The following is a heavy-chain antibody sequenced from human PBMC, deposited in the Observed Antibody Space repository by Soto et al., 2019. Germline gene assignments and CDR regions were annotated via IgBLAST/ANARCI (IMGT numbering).Heavy chain of an antibody. CDR1: GFSFSSHS. Sequence: EVQLVESGGGLGKPGGSLRLSCSASGFSFSSHSLNWVRQAPGKGLEWVSSIGDSSTYIYYADSVKGRITISRDNVRNSLFLQMNSLRAEDTAVFYCARDQRYLRQGYSDYWGQGTLVTVSS. CDR2: IGDSSTYI. V-gene: IGHV3-21*01. CDR3: ARDQRYLRQGYSDY. J-gene: IGHJ4*02. D-gene: IGHD4-4*01.